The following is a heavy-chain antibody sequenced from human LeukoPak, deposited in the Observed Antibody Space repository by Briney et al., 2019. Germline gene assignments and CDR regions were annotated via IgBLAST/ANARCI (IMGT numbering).Heavy chain of an antibody. CDR3: ARDRRLGPYYYDSSGPNSFDY. Sequence: ASVKVSCKASGYTFTSYGISWVRQAPGQGLERMGWISAYNGNTNYAQKLQGRVTMTTDTSTGTAYTELRSLRSDDTAVYYCARDRRLGPYYYDSSGPNSFDYWGQGTLVTASS. CDR1: GYTFTSYG. J-gene: IGHJ4*02. CDR2: ISAYNGNT. D-gene: IGHD3-22*01. V-gene: IGHV1-18*01.